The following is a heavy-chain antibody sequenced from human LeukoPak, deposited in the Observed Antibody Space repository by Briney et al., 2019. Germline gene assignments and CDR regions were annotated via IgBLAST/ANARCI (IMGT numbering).Heavy chain of an antibody. J-gene: IGHJ3*02. D-gene: IGHD3-22*01. V-gene: IGHV1-69*05. CDR3: ARDRAHYYDSSGLDAFDI. Sequence: SVKVSCKASGGTFVSYAISWVRQAPGQGLEWMGRIIPIFGTANYAQKFQGRVTITTDESTSTAYMELSSLRSEDTAVYYCARDRAHYYDSSGLDAFDIWGQGTMVTVSS. CDR1: GGTFVSYA. CDR2: IIPIFGTA.